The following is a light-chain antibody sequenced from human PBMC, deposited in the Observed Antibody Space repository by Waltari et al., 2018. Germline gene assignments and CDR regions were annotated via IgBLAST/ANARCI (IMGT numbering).Light chain of an antibody. CDR2: GLS. J-gene: IGLJ1*01. CDR1: SSDIGFFNF. V-gene: IGLV2-8*01. Sequence: QSALTQPPSASGSPGQSVTISCTGTSSDIGFFNFVSWYQHHPGKAPNVLIFGLSNRPSGVPDRFSGSKSGNTASLTVSGLQAEDEADYYCSSYAGNYIYVFGTGTKVTVL. CDR3: SSYAGNYIYV.